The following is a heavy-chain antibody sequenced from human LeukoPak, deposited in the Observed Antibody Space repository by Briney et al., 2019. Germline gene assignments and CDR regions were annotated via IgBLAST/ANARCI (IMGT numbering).Heavy chain of an antibody. Sequence: SQTLSLTCTASGGSVSSSSYYWSWIRQPPGKGLEWIGYIFDSGSTNYNPSLKSRVTISVDTSKNQFSLKLSSVTAADTAVYYCARGNGDYVWGSYRPSSFDYWGQGTLVTVSS. J-gene: IGHJ4*02. V-gene: IGHV4-61*01. D-gene: IGHD3-16*02. CDR2: IFDSGST. CDR1: GGSVSSSSYY. CDR3: ARGNGDYVWGSYRPSSFDY.